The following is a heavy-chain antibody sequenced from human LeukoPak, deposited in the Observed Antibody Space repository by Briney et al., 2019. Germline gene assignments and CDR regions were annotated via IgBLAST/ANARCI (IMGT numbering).Heavy chain of an antibody. Sequence: PSETLSLTCAVSGASVSTYYWSWIRQPPGKGLEWIGYIDYFGRTNYYPSLQSRVTISEDTAKNQFFLQLRSVTAADTAVYYCARLADDWGPGTLVIVSS. CDR3: ARLADD. J-gene: IGHJ4*02. CDR1: GASVSTYY. V-gene: IGHV4-59*08. CDR2: IDYFGRT.